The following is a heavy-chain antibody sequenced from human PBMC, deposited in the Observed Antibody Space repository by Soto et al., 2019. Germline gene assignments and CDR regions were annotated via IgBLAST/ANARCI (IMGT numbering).Heavy chain of an antibody. CDR3: ARAVRTGSWSYFPDY. CDR2: MNPNSGNT. Sequence: QVQLLQSGAEVEKPGASVKVSCETSGYSFSDYDINWVRQATGQGLEWMGWMNPNSGNTGFPQKFQGRLTLTKNISTNTTYMELSSLTAEDTALYYCARAVRTGSWSYFPDYWGQGTLVTVSS. V-gene: IGHV1-8*01. J-gene: IGHJ4*02. CDR1: GYSFSDYD. D-gene: IGHD3-10*01.